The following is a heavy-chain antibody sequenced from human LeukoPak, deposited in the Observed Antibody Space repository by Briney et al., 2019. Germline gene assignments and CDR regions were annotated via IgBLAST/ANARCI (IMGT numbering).Heavy chain of an antibody. CDR2: ISAYNDNT. Sequence: ASVKVSCKASGYNFTSYGISWVRQAPGQGLEWMGWISAYNDNTNYAQKLQGRVTMTTDTSTSTAYMELRSLRSDDTVVYYCARWGGDGDYGGFDYWGQGTLVTVSS. V-gene: IGHV1-18*01. CDR3: ARWGGDGDYGGFDY. CDR1: GYNFTSYG. D-gene: IGHD4-17*01. J-gene: IGHJ4*02.